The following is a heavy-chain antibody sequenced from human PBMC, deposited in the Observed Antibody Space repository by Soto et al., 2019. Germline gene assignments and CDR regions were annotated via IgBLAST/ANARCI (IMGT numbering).Heavy chain of an antibody. CDR2: ISESGGTT. J-gene: IGHJ6*02. Sequence: GGSLRLSCAASGFTFSSHEMNWVRQAPGKGPEWVSKISESGGTTSYADSVKGRFTITRDNARDSLYLHMNSLRAEDTAVYYCARDRSLIFAVPPYGMDVWGQGTTVTVS. V-gene: IGHV3-48*03. CDR3: ARDRSLIFAVPPYGMDV. CDR1: GFTFSSHE. D-gene: IGHD3-3*01.